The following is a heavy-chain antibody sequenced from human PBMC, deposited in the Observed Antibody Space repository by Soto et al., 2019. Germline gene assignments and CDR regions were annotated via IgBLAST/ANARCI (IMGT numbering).Heavy chain of an antibody. V-gene: IGHV3-30*18. D-gene: IGHD3-22*01. CDR1: GFSLNDYG. Sequence: LRLSCAASGFSLNDYGMHWVRQPPGKGLEWVADISYDGRNKYYTDSVRGRFTISRDISKGTLYLQMNSLRPEDTAVYYCAKSNRGAYDTPDFWGQGTPVTVSS. CDR2: ISYDGRNK. CDR3: AKSNRGAYDTPDF. J-gene: IGHJ4*02.